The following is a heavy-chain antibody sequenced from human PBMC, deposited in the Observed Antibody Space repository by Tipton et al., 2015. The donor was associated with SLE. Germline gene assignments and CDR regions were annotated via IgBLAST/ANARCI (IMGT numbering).Heavy chain of an antibody. D-gene: IGHD6-19*01. V-gene: IGHV3-7*03. Sequence: SLRLSCAASGFTFSSYAMSWVRQAPGKGLEWVANIIQDGSEKYYVDSVKGRFTISRDNAKNSLYLQMNSLRAEDTAVYYCAREAVAGSDYYYYMDVWGKGTTVTVSS. CDR2: IIQDGSEK. CDR1: GFTFSSYA. J-gene: IGHJ6*03. CDR3: AREAVAGSDYYYYMDV.